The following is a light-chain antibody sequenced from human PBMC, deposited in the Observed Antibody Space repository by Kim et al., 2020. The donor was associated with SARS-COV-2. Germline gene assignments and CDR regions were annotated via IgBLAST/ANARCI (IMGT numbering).Light chain of an antibody. Sequence: SSELTQDPAVSVALGQTVRITCQGDSLRSYYASWYQQKPGQAPVLVIYGKNNRPSGIPYRFSGSSSGNTASLTITGAQAEDEADYYGNSRDSSGNHLVFGGGTQLTVL. CDR3: NSRDSSGNHLV. J-gene: IGLJ3*02. V-gene: IGLV3-19*01. CDR1: SLRSYY. CDR2: GKN.